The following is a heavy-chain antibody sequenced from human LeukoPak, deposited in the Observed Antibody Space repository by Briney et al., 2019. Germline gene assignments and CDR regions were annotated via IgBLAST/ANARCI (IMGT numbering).Heavy chain of an antibody. CDR3: ARGRIPIVVVPAADGGNFDY. CDR2: INHGGST. V-gene: IGHV4-34*01. Sequence: SETLSLTCAVYGGSFSGYYWSWIRQPPGKGLEWIGEINHGGSTNYNPSLKSRVTISVDTSKNQFSLKLSSVTAADTAVYYCARGRIPIVVVPAADGGNFDYWGQGTLVTVSS. J-gene: IGHJ4*02. D-gene: IGHD2-2*01. CDR1: GGSFSGYY.